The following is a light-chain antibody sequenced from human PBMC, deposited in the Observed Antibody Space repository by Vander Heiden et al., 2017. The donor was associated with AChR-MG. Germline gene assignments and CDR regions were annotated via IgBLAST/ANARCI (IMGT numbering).Light chain of an antibody. CDR2: DVS. J-gene: IGLJ1*01. V-gene: IGLV2-14*01. CDR1: SSDVGGYNY. CDR3: SSYTSSSKV. Sequence: QSALTQPASVSGSPGQSITISCTGTSSDVGGYNYVSWYQQHPGKAPKRMIYDVSKRPSGVSNRFSGSKSGNTASLTISGLQAEDEADYYCSSYTSSSKVLGTGTKV.